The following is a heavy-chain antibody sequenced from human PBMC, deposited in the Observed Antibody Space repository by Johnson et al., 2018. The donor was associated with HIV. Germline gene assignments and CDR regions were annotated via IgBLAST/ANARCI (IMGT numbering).Heavy chain of an antibody. D-gene: IGHD3-16*01. Sequence: VQLVESGGRLVQPGRSLRLSCAASGFIFDDYAMHWVRQVPGKGLEWVSGISWNSGRIGYADFVKGRFTISRDTSKKMLYLQMNSLRVDDTAVYYCAKTGGGAALDSWGQGTMVTVSS. CDR2: ISWNSGRI. CDR3: AKTGGGAALDS. V-gene: IGHV3-9*01. CDR1: GFIFDDYA. J-gene: IGHJ3*02.